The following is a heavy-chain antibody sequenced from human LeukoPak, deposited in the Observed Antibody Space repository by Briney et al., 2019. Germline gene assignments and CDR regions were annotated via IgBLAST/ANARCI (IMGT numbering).Heavy chain of an antibody. CDR3: ARGVYIAAAQYAY. V-gene: IGHV4-59*01. Sequence: SETLSLTCTVSGGSISSYYWSWIRQPPGKGLEWIGYIYYSGTTNYNPSLKSRVTISVDTSKNQFSLKLSSVTAAATAVYYCARGVYIAAAQYAYWGQGTLVTVSS. D-gene: IGHD6-13*01. J-gene: IGHJ4*02. CDR1: GGSISSYY. CDR2: IYYSGTT.